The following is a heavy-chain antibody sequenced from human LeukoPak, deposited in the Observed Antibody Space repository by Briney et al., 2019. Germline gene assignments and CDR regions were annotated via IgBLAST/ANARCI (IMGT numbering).Heavy chain of an antibody. CDR1: GGSISSYY. D-gene: IGHD6-13*01. V-gene: IGHV4-59*01. CDR2: IYYSGST. CDR3: ARELYSSSWYPSDYYYYYMDV. J-gene: IGHJ6*03. Sequence: PETLSLTRTVSGGSISSYYWSWIRQPPGKGLEWIGYIYYSGSTNYNPSLKSRVTISVDTSKNQFSLKLSSVTAADTAVYYCARELYSSSWYPSDYYYYYMDVWGKGTTVTVSS.